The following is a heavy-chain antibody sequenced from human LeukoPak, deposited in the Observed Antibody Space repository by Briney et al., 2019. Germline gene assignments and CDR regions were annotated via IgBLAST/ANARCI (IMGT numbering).Heavy chain of an antibody. Sequence: PSETLSLTCTVSGGSISSSSYYWGWIRQPPGKGLEWVGSIYDSGSTYYNPSLKSRVTISVDASKNPFSLKLSSVTAADTAGYYCARGEYCSRTSCYLIPHDYWGQGNLVTVSS. CDR3: ARGEYCSRTSCYLIPHDY. CDR2: IYDSGST. J-gene: IGHJ4*02. D-gene: IGHD2-2*01. CDR1: GGSISSSSYY. V-gene: IGHV4-39*07.